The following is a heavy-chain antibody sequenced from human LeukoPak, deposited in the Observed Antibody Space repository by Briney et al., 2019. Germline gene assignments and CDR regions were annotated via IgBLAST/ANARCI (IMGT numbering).Heavy chain of an antibody. J-gene: IGHJ4*02. D-gene: IGHD3-16*01. V-gene: IGHV3-15*01. CDR2: IKSKTDGGTT. CDR1: GFTFSNAW. Sequence: GGSLRLSCAASGFTFSNAWMSWVRQAPGKGLEWVGRIKSKTDGGTTEYAAPVKGRFTIPRDDSKKTLYLEMNSLETEDTAIYYCNTDYNYGENTRFGYWGQGTLVTVSS. CDR3: NTDYNYGENTRFGY.